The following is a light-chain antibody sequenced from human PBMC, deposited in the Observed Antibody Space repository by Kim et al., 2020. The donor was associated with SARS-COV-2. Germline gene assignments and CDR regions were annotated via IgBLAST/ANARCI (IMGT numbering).Light chain of an antibody. V-gene: IGKV3-11*01. J-gene: IGKJ5*01. CDR2: DAS. Sequence: EIVLTQSPATLSLSPGERATLSCRASQSVSSYLAWYQQKPGRAPRLLIYDASNRATGIPARFSGSGSGTDFTLTISSLEPEDFAVYYCQQHNSWPITFGQGTRVDIK. CDR3: QQHNSWPIT. CDR1: QSVSSY.